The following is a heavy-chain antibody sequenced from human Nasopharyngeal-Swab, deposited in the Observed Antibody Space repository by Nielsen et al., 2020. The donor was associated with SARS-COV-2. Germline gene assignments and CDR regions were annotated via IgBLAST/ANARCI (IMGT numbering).Heavy chain of an antibody. J-gene: IGHJ6*02. CDR3: AKDWVGTSGASVYYYGMDV. D-gene: IGHD3-16*01. V-gene: IGHV3-23*01. CDR2: ISGSGGST. Sequence: GESLKISCAASGFTFSSYAMSWVRQAPGKGLEWVSAISGSGGSTYYADSVKGRFTISRDSSKNTLYLQMNSLRAEDTAVYYCAKDWVGTSGASVYYYGMDVWGQGTTVTVSS. CDR1: GFTFSSYA.